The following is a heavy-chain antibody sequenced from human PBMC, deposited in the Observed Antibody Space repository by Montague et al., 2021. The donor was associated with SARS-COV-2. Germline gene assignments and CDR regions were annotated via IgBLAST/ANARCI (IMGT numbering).Heavy chain of an antibody. Sequence: SETLSLTCTVSDGSISGSYWSWIRQPPGKGLEWIGYIHYTGGTSYNPSLKSRVTISVETSRNHFSLNLNSVTAADTAVYYCAKYGKSVVVANAWGYYDYWGQGMLVTVS. D-gene: IGHD2-15*01. J-gene: IGHJ4*02. CDR2: IHYTGGT. CDR1: DGSISGSY. V-gene: IGHV4-59*01. CDR3: AKYGKSVVVANAWGYYDY.